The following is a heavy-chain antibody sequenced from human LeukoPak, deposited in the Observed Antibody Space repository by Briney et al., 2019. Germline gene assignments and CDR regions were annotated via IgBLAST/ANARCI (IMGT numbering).Heavy chain of an antibody. CDR2: IYYSGST. CDR3: ARDQGSRYSGYDYGLNWFDP. V-gene: IGHV4-39*07. J-gene: IGHJ5*02. D-gene: IGHD5-12*01. CDR1: GGSISSSSYY. Sequence: SETLSLTCTVSGGSISSSSYYWGWIRQPPGKGLEWIGSIYYSGSTYYNPSLKSRVTISVDTSKNQFSLKLSSVTAADTAVYYCARDQGSRYSGYDYGLNWFDPWGQGTLVTVSS.